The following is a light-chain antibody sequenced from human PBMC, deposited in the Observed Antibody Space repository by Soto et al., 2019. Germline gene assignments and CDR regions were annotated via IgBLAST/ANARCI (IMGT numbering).Light chain of an antibody. J-gene: IGLJ3*02. CDR3: CSYSGSSTYWV. Sequence: QSALTQPASVSGSPGQSITISCTGTSSDVGCYNLVSWYQQHPGKAPKLMIYEGSKRPSGVSNRFSGSKSGNTASLMISGLQAEEEADYYCCSYSGSSTYWVFGGGTKLTVL. CDR1: SSDVGCYNL. V-gene: IGLV2-23*01. CDR2: EGS.